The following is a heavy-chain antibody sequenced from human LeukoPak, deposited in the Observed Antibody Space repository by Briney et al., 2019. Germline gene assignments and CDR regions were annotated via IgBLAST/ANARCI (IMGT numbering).Heavy chain of an antibody. D-gene: IGHD3-22*01. V-gene: IGHV3-11*04. CDR3: ARWGYYDSSFVGF. CDR1: GFTFSDYY. J-gene: IGHJ4*02. Sequence: YPGGSLRLSCAASGFTFSDYYMSWIRQAPGKGLEWVSYISRSGSTIYYADSVKGRFTVSRDNAKNSLYLQMNSLRVEDTAVYNCARWGYYDSSFVGFWGQGTLVTVSS. CDR2: ISRSGSTI.